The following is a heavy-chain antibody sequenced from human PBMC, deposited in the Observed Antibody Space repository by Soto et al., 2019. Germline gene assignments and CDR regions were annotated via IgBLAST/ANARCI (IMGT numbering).Heavy chain of an antibody. Sequence: EVQLVESGGGLVQPGRSLRLSCEGTGFTFEDSAMHWVRQAPGKGLEWVSGISWNSDVIDYADSVKGRFTISRDNAKNFLYIQMSSLRAEDTAVYYCAKDMAHYDFWGKHQRGMEAWGQGTTVTVAS. V-gene: IGHV3-9*01. J-gene: IGHJ6*02. CDR3: AKDMAHYDFWGKHQRGMEA. CDR1: GFTFEDSA. D-gene: IGHD3-3*01. CDR2: ISWNSDVI.